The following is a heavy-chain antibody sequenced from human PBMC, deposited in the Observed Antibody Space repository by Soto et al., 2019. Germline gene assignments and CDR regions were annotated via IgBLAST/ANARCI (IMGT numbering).Heavy chain of an antibody. V-gene: IGHV3-23*01. CDR3: AKDCSRISSGGSCYSGDAFDI. CDR2: ISGTGGST. Sequence: GGSLRLSCAASGFTVSSNYMSWVRQAPGKGLEWVSGISGTGGSTYYADSVKGRFTISRDNSKNTLFLQMDSLRAEDTAVYYCAKDCSRISSGGSCYSGDAFDIWGQGTMVTVSS. D-gene: IGHD2-15*01. J-gene: IGHJ3*02. CDR1: GFTVSSNY.